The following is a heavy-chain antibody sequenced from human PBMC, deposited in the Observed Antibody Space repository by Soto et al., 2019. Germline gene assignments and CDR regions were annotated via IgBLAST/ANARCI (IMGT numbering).Heavy chain of an antibody. J-gene: IGHJ6*03. CDR1: GYTFTSYG. D-gene: IGHD6-13*01. V-gene: IGHV1-18*01. CDR2: ISAYNGNT. CDR3: ARERGSSWPNYYYYMDV. Sequence: ASVKVSCKASGYTFTSYGISWVRQAPGQGLEWMGWISAYNGNTNYAQKLQGRVTMTTDTSTSTAYMELRSLRSDDTAVYYCARERGSSWPNYYYYMDVWGKGTTVTVSS.